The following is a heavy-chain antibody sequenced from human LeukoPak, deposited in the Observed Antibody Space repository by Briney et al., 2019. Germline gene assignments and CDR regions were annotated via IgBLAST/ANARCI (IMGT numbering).Heavy chain of an antibody. CDR3: ASQIATAALDY. J-gene: IGHJ4*02. D-gene: IGHD6-13*01. CDR1: GGSISSSSYY. CDR2: IYYSGST. V-gene: IGHV4-39*01. Sequence: SETLSLTCTVSGGSISSSSYYWGWIRQPPGKGLEWIGSIYYSGSTYYNPSLKSRVTISVDTSKNQFSLKLSSVTAADTAVYYCASQIATAALDYWGQGTLVTVSS.